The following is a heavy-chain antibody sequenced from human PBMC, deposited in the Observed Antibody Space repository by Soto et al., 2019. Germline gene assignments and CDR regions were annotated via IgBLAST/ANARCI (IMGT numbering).Heavy chain of an antibody. CDR1: GFTFSDYY. D-gene: IGHD6-19*01. Sequence: GGSLRLSCAASGFTFSDYYMSWIRQAPGKGLEWVSYISSSGSTIYYADSVKGRFTISRDNAKNSLYLQMNSLRAEDTAVYYCARAWGSVAVAVGAFDIWGQGTMVTVSS. J-gene: IGHJ3*02. CDR3: ARAWGSVAVAVGAFDI. CDR2: ISSSGSTI. V-gene: IGHV3-11*01.